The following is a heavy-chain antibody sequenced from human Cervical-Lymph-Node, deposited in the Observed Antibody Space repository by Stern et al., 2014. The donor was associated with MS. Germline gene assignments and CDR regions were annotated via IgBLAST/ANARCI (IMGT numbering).Heavy chain of an antibody. V-gene: IGHV1-69*01. CDR1: GGTFSNYI. Sequence: VQLVQSGAEVKKPGSSAKVSCKASGGTFSNYIIGWVRQAPGQGLEWMGGIIPMFGIANYAEKFQDRVTITADESTSTAYMDLSSLRSEDTAVYYCARATSDYIWGTYRFLDSWGQGTLVIVSS. CDR3: ARATSDYIWGTYRFLDS. J-gene: IGHJ4*02. D-gene: IGHD3-16*02. CDR2: IIPMFGIA.